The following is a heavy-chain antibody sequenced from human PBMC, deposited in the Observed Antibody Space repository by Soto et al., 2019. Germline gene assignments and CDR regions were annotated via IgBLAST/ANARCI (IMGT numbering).Heavy chain of an antibody. Sequence: GGSLRLSCAASGFTFNTHAMNWVRQGPGKGLEWVAAISFSGDFTFYADSVKGRFLISRDNSKDTVFLHMNSLRAEDTAVYYCAKDLLGPGRAYGMDVWGQGTTVTVSS. CDR1: GFTFNTHA. CDR3: AKDLLGPGRAYGMDV. D-gene: IGHD7-27*01. V-gene: IGHV3-23*01. CDR2: ISFSGDFT. J-gene: IGHJ6*02.